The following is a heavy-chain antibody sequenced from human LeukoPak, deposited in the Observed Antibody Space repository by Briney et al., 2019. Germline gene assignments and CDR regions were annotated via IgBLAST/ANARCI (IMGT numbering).Heavy chain of an antibody. D-gene: IGHD1-26*01. CDR2: ISYSGST. Sequence: TSETLSLTCTVSGGSISSYYWSWIRQPPGKGLEWIAYISYSGSTNYNPSLKSRVTISVDTSKNQFSLKLSSVTAADTAVYYCATSLGGSAIPTAVDYWGQGTLVTVSS. CDR1: GGSISSYY. J-gene: IGHJ4*02. CDR3: ATSLGGSAIPTAVDY. V-gene: IGHV4-59*01.